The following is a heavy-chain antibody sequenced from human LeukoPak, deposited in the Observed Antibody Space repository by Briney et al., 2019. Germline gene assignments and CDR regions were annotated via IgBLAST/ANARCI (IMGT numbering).Heavy chain of an antibody. CDR2: ISGSGGST. Sequence: GGSLRLSCAASGFTFSSYAMSWVRQAPGKGLEWVSAISGSGGSTYYADSVKGRFTISRDNSKNTLHLQMNSLRAEDTAVYYCARPQSSSGYYWPFDDWGQGTLVTVSS. J-gene: IGHJ4*02. CDR1: GFTFSSYA. CDR3: ARPQSSSGYYWPFDD. D-gene: IGHD3-22*01. V-gene: IGHV3-23*01.